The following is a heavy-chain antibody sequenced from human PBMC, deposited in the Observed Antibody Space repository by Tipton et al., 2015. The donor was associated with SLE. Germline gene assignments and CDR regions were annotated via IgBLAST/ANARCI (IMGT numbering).Heavy chain of an antibody. Sequence: GLVKPSETLSLTCTVSGGSISSHYWSWIRQPPGKGLEWIGYIYYSGSTNYNPSLKSRVTISVDTSKNQFSLKLSSVTAADTAVYYCAREWELLPRGYGMDVWGQGTTVTVSS. CDR3: AREWELLPRGYGMDV. D-gene: IGHD1-26*01. CDR2: IYYSGST. CDR1: GGSISSHY. V-gene: IGHV4-59*11. J-gene: IGHJ6*02.